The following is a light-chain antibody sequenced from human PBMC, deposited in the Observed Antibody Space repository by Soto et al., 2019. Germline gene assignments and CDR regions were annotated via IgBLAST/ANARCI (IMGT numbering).Light chain of an antibody. J-gene: IGKJ2*01. CDR2: AAT. V-gene: IGKV3-20*01. CDR3: QQYRSSPRT. CDR1: ERVSSSY. Sequence: PGERATLSCRASERVSSSYIAWYQQKPGQAPRLLIYAATSRATGIPDRLSGSGSGTDFTLTISRLEPEDFAMYYCQQYRSSPRTFGQGTKLEIK.